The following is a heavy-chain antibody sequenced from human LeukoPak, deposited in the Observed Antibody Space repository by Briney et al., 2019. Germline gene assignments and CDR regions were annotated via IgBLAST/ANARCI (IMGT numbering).Heavy chain of an antibody. J-gene: IGHJ4*02. CDR2: ISGSGEST. V-gene: IGHV3-23*01. CDR1: GFTFSSHA. Sequence: GGSLRLSCAASGFTFSSHAMSWVRQAPGKGLEWVSAISGSGESTSYTDSVKGRFVISSDKAKNTVYLQMSNLRAEDTAVYYCAKRGYSYGPDYLDSWGQGTLVTVFS. CDR3: AKRGYSYGPDYLDS. D-gene: IGHD5-18*01.